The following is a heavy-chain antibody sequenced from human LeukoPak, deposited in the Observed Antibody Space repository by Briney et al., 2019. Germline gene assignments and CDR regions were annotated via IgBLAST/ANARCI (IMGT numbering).Heavy chain of an antibody. D-gene: IGHD2-15*01. CDR3: ARGVEEYFDY. CDR2: INHSGST. V-gene: IGHV4-34*01. CDR1: SGSFSGYY. Sequence: PSETLSLTCAVYSGSFSGYYWSWIRQPPGKGLEWIGEINHSGSTNYNPSLKSRVTISVDTSKSQFSLKLSSVTAADTAVYYCARGVEEYFDYWGQGTLVTVSS. J-gene: IGHJ4*02.